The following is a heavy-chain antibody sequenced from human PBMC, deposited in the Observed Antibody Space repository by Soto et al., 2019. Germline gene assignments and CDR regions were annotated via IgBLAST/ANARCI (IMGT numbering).Heavy chain of an antibody. V-gene: IGHV4-30-4*01. CDR2: IYYSGST. CDR1: GGSISSGDYY. CDR3: ARGYCSGGSCWFDP. Sequence: PSETLSLTCTVSGGSISSGDYYWSWIPQPPGKGLEWIGYIYYSGSTYYNPSLKSRVTISVDTSKNQFSLKLSSVTAADTAVYYCARGYCSGGSCWFDPWGQGTLVTVSS. D-gene: IGHD2-15*01. J-gene: IGHJ5*02.